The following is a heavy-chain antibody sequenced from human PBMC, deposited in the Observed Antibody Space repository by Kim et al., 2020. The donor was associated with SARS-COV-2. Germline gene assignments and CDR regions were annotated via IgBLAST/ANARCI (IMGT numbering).Heavy chain of an antibody. V-gene: IGHV4-34*01. J-gene: IGHJ6*02. D-gene: IGHD6-19*01. CDR1: GGSFSGYY. CDR2: INHSGST. CDR3: ARVKGGSGWSLGTYYYYGMDV. Sequence: SETLSLTCAVYGGSFSGYYWSWIRQPPGKGLEWIGEINHSGSTNYNPSLKSRVTISVDTSKNQFSLKLSSVTAADTAVYYCARVKGGSGWSLGTYYYYGMDVWGQGTTVTVSS.